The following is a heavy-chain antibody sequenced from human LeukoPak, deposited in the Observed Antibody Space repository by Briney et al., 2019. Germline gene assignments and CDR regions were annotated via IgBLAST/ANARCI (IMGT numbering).Heavy chain of an antibody. D-gene: IGHD3-3*01. J-gene: IGHJ4*02. CDR3: ARVYADFWSGYSYYFDY. Sequence: SETLSLTCTVSGGSISSSSFYWGWIRQPPGKGLQWIGSINYSGDTYYNPSLRSRVTISVDTSKNQFSLRLSSVTAADTAVYYCARVYADFWSGYSYYFDYWGQGTLVTVSS. V-gene: IGHV4-39*07. CDR2: INYSGDT. CDR1: GGSISSSSFY.